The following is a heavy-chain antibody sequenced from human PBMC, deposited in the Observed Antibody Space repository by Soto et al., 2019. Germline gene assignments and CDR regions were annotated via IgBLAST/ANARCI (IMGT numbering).Heavy chain of an antibody. CDR2: IYHSGST. CDR3: ARDQYYYDSSGYYYGGFDP. J-gene: IGHJ5*02. D-gene: IGHD3-22*01. CDR1: GGSISSGGYS. Sequence: SETLSLTCAVSGGSISSGGYSWSWIRQPPGKGLEWIGYIYHSGSTYYNPSLKSRVTISVDRSKNQFSLKLSSVTAADTAVYYCARDQYYYDSSGYYYGGFDPWGQGTLVTVSS. V-gene: IGHV4-30-2*01.